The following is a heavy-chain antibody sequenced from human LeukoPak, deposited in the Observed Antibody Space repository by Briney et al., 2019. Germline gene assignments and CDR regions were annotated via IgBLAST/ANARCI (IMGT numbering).Heavy chain of an antibody. CDR1: GFTFSSYE. V-gene: IGHV3-48*03. D-gene: IGHD6-13*01. J-gene: IGHJ4*02. Sequence: GGSLRLSCAASGFTFSSYEMNWVRQAPGKGLEWVSYISSSGSTIYYADSVKGRFTISRDNAKNSLYLQMNSLRAEDTAVYYCAREGLHSSRRGPGFDYWGQGTLVTVSS. CDR3: AREGLHSSRRGPGFDY. CDR2: ISSSGSTI.